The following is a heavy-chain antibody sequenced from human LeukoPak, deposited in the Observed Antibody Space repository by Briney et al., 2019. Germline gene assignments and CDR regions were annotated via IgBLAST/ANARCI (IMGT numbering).Heavy chain of an antibody. CDR1: GGSFSGYY. V-gene: IGHV4-34*01. CDR3: ARTGALSGYNSGFDY. D-gene: IGHD5-12*01. CDR2: INHSGST. Sequence: PSETLSLTCAVYGGSFSGYYWSWIRQPPGKGLEWIGEINHSGSTNYNPSLKSRVTISVDTSKNQFSLKQSSVTAADTAVYYCARTGALSGYNSGFDYWGQGTLVTVSS. J-gene: IGHJ4*02.